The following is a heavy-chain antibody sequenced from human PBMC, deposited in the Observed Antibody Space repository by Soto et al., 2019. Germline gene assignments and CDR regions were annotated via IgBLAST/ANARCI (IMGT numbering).Heavy chain of an antibody. CDR1: GYTFTGYY. J-gene: IGHJ1*01. CDR3: ARGSYDILTGYYSVLFQH. CDR2: INPNSGGT. V-gene: IGHV1-2*04. D-gene: IGHD3-9*01. Sequence: ASVKVSCKASGYTFTGYYMHWVRQAPGQGLEWMGWINPNSGGTNYAQKFQGWVTMTRDTSISTAYMELSRLRSDDTAVYYCARGSYDILTGYYSVLFQHWGHGTLVTVSS.